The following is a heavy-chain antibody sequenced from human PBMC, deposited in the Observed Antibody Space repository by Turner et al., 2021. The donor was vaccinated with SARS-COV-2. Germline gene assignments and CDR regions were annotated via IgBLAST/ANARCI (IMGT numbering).Heavy chain of an antibody. J-gene: IGHJ3*02. CDR1: RFTCCTYS. V-gene: IGHV3-21*01. CDR2: SSTSSSDI. Sequence: EMRLRDSGRGLVTPGGSLRLSCAASRFTCCTYSMNWVRQDTGKELEWVSSSSTSSSDIYYANSVNRRLTISSDNAKNSLYLKMTSLRAEDTAEYYLARARWHDYDSSGYYPDSFDTWGQGTMVTVSS. CDR3: ARARWHDYDSSGYYPDSFDT. D-gene: IGHD3-22*01.